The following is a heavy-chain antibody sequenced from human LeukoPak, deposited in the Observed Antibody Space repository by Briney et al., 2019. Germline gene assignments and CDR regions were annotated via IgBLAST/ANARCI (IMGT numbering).Heavy chain of an antibody. Sequence: GASVKVSCKASGGTFSSYAISWVRQAPGQGLEWMGGIIPIFGTANYAHKFQDRVTITADESTNIAYMELRSLTSEDTAVYYCARAPFLRAVNYYYYYMDAWGKGTTVIVSS. CDR2: IIPIFGTA. D-gene: IGHD3-3*02. CDR1: GGTFSSYA. J-gene: IGHJ6*03. V-gene: IGHV1-69*13. CDR3: ARAPFLRAVNYYYYYMDA.